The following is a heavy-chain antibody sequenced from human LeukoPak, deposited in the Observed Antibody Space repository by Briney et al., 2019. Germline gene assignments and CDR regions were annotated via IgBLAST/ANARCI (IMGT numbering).Heavy chain of an antibody. J-gene: IGHJ4*02. CDR1: GGSISSYY. D-gene: IGHD3-9*01. CDR2: IYYSGST. V-gene: IGHV4-59*01. Sequence: SETLSLTCTVSGGSISSYYWSWIRQPPGKGLEWIGYIYYSGSTNYNPSLKSRVTISVDTSKNQFSLKLSSVTAADTAVYYCARSPNILTGRYYFDYWGQGTPVTVSS. CDR3: ARSPNILTGRYYFDY.